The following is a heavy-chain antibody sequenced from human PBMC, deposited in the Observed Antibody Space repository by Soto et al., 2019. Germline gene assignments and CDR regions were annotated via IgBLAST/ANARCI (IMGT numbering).Heavy chain of an antibody. V-gene: IGHV3-30*18. D-gene: IGHD3-3*01. CDR1: GFTFRNYG. CDR2: MSEDGNNK. CDR3: AKGGGFSFGTNDAFDI. J-gene: IGHJ3*02. Sequence: QVHLVESGGGVVQPGRSLRLSCAASGFTFRNYGMHWVRQAPGKGLEWVAVMSEDGNNKYSAPSVEGRFIISRDNSKNTLYLQMNSLRPEDTAVYYCAKGGGFSFGTNDAFDIWGQGTMVTVSS.